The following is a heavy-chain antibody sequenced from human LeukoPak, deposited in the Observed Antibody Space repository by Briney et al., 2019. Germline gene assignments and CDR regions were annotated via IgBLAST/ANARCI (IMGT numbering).Heavy chain of an antibody. J-gene: IGHJ4*01. Sequence: FETLSLTRTVSGGSISSYYWSWIRQPPGKGLEWIGYIYYSGSTNYNPSLKSRVTISVDTSKNQFSLKLSSVTAADTAVYYCARDGDDRRFDYWGHGNLVTVSS. D-gene: IGHD2-21*01. CDR3: ARDGDDRRFDY. CDR1: GGSISSYY. CDR2: IYYSGST. V-gene: IGHV4-59*01.